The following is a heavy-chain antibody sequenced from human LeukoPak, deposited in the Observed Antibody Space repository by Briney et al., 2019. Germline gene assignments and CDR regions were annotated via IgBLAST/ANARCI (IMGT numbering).Heavy chain of an antibody. CDR1: GGTFSSYA. CDR2: IIPILGIA. Sequence: SVKVSCKASGGTFSSYAISWVRQAPGQGLEWMGRIIPILGIANYAQKFQGRVTITADKSTSTAYMELSSLRSEDTAVYYCARAPQDGDGDLPSHFDYWGQGTLVTVSS. J-gene: IGHJ4*02. CDR3: ARAPQDGDGDLPSHFDY. D-gene: IGHD4-17*01. V-gene: IGHV1-69*04.